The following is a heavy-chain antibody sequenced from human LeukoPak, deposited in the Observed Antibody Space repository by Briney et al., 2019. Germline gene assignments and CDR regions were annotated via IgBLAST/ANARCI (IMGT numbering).Heavy chain of an antibody. CDR2: IYYSGRT. Sequence: PSETPSLTCTVSGGSIFDYYWAWIRQPPGKGLEWIGYIYYSGRTHYKPSLDSRVTVSVDMSKNQFSLKLSSVTAADTAVYYCARGGGRTNYYFDYWGQGSLVTVSS. D-gene: IGHD2-15*01. J-gene: IGHJ4*02. CDR1: GGSIFDYY. CDR3: ARGGGRTNYYFDY. V-gene: IGHV4-59*01.